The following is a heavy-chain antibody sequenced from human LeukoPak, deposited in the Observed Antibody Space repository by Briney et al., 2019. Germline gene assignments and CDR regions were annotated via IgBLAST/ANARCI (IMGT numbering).Heavy chain of an antibody. Sequence: GGSLRLSCAASGSSFSSYSINWVRQAPGKGLEWVSYISGDGNAKHYTDSVKGRFTISRDNAKNALYLQMNSLRVEDKAVYFCARDYVYAFDYWGQGTQVTVSS. V-gene: IGHV3-48*01. J-gene: IGHJ4*02. D-gene: IGHD2/OR15-2a*01. CDR2: ISGDGNAK. CDR3: ARDYVYAFDY. CDR1: GSSFSSYS.